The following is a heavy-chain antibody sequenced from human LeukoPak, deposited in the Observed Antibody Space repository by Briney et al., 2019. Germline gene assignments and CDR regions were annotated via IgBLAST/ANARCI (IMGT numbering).Heavy chain of an antibody. Sequence: GGSLRLSCAASGFTFSSYEMNWVRQAPGKGLEWVANIKQDGSEKYYVDSVKGRFTISRDNAKNSLYLQMNSLRAEDTAVYYCARGSDILRGTPFDYWGQGTLVTVSS. CDR3: ARGSDILRGTPFDY. J-gene: IGHJ4*02. D-gene: IGHD1-14*01. V-gene: IGHV3-7*01. CDR2: IKQDGSEK. CDR1: GFTFSSYE.